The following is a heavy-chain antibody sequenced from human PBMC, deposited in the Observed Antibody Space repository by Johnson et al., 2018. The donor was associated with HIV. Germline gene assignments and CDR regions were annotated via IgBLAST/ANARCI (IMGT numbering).Heavy chain of an antibody. CDR3: ARILLGYCRA. V-gene: IGHV3-48*03. Sequence: VQLVESGGGLVQPGGSLRLSCAASGFTFRSYAMSWVRQAPGKGLEWVSAVSASGSTIYYADSVKGRFTISRDNAKNSLYLQMNSLRAEDTAVYYCARILLGYCRAWGQGTMVTVSS. CDR1: GFTFRSYA. CDR2: VSASGSTI. D-gene: IGHD2-15*01. J-gene: IGHJ3*01.